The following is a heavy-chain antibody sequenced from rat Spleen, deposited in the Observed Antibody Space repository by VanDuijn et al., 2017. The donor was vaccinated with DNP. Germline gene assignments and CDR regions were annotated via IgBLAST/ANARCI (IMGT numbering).Heavy chain of an antibody. CDR3: ATQDYSSFTPFAY. V-gene: IGHV5-20*01. J-gene: IGHJ3*01. CDR2: ITYDDGNI. D-gene: IGHD1-2*01. CDR1: GLTLNDYY. Sequence: EVQLVESGGGLVQPGRSLKLSCAVSGLTLNDYYMAWVRQAPTKGLEWVASITYDDGNIYYRDSVTGRFTISRDNAKSTLYLQMDTLRTEDTATYYSATQDYSSFTPFAYWGQGTLVTVSS.